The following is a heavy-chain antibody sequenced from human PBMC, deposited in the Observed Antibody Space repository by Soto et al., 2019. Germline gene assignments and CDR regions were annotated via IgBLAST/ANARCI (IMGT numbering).Heavy chain of an antibody. CDR2: IIPILAIA. CDR3: ASSADYYGSGSYWFDY. CDR1: GGTFSSYT. J-gene: IGHJ4*02. V-gene: IGHV1-69*02. Sequence: QVQLVQSGAEVKKPGSSVKVSCKASGGTFSSYTITWVRQAPGQGLEWVGRIIPILAIANSAQKFQGRVTITSDKSTSTAYMELSSLRSGDTAVYYCASSADYYGSGSYWFDYWGQGTLVTVSS. D-gene: IGHD3-10*01.